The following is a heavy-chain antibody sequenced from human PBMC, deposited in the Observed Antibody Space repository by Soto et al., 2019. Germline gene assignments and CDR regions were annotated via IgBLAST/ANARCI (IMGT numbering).Heavy chain of an antibody. V-gene: IGHV4-59*01. CDR1: GGSISSYY. Sequence: TSETLSLTCPVSGGSISSYYWSWIRQPPGKGLEWIGYIYYSGSTNYNPSLKSRVTISVDTSKNQFSLKLSSVTAADTAVYYCARDNSHYSSSWYGGAFDIWGQGTMVT. CDR2: IYYSGST. CDR3: ARDNSHYSSSWYGGAFDI. D-gene: IGHD6-13*01. J-gene: IGHJ3*02.